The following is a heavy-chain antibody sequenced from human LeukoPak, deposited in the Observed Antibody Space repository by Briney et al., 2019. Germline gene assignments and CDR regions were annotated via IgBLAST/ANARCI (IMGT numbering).Heavy chain of an antibody. V-gene: IGHV3-49*04. CDR2: IRSKAYGGTT. CDR1: GFTFCDYA. D-gene: IGHD6-13*01. Sequence: GGSLRLSCTASGFTFCDYAMSWVRQAPGKGLEWVGFIRSKAYGGTTEYAASVKGSFTISRDDSKSIAYLQMNSLKNEDAGVYYYTRTYRSSWYDGFDIWGQGTMVTVSS. CDR3: TRTYRSSWYDGFDI. J-gene: IGHJ3*02.